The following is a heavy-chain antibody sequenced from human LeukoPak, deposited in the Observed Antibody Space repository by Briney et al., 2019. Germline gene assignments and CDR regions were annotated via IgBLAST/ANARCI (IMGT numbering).Heavy chain of an antibody. J-gene: IGHJ5*02. D-gene: IGHD3-22*01. Sequence: GSLRLSPAASGVIGRSNYMSLVRQAPGKGLEWVSVIYSGGSTYYADSVKGRFTISRDNSKNTLYLQMNSLRAEDAAVYYCARSPWGITMIAEAWGQGTLVTVSS. CDR3: ARSPWGITMIAEA. V-gene: IGHV3-53*01. CDR2: IYSGGST. CDR1: GVIGRSNY.